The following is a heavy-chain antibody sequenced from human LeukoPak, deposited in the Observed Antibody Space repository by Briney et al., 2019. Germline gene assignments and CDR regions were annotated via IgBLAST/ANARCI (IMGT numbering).Heavy chain of an antibody. D-gene: IGHD2-2*01. Sequence: SEALSLTCSVSGDSITSTSYYWGWIRQPPEKGLEWIGSVYYTGGTYYSPSLKSRVTISVDTSKNQFSLKLSSVTAADTAVYYCARDRGCSSTSCYRKRSRGFDPWGQGTLVTVSS. CDR3: ARDRGCSSTSCYRKRSRGFDP. V-gene: IGHV4-39*02. CDR2: VYYTGGT. J-gene: IGHJ5*02. CDR1: GDSITSTSYY.